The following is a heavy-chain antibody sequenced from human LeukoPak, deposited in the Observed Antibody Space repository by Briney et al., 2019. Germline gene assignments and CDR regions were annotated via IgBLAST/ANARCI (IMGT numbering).Heavy chain of an antibody. D-gene: IGHD3-3*01. CDR3: ERHDKDSKVLGGRPGYYYMDV. V-gene: IGHV4-39*01. J-gene: IGHJ6*03. Sequence: GSLRLPCAASGFTFSRYAMSWVRQPPGKGLEWIGSIYYSGSTYYNPSLKSRVTISVDTSKNQFSLKLNSVTAADTAVYYCERHDKDSKVLGGRPGYYYMDVWGKGTTVTVSS. CDR2: IYYSGST. CDR1: GFTFSRYA.